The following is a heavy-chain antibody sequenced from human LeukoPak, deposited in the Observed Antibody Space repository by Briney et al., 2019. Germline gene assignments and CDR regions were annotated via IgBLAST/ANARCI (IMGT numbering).Heavy chain of an antibody. J-gene: IGHJ3*02. CDR1: GFTFSSYE. CDR3: AKDSNGAFDI. Sequence: GGSLRLSCAASGFTFSSYEMNWVRQAPGKGLEWVSYISSSGSTIYYADSVKGRFTISRDNSKNSLYLQMNSLRTEDTALYYCAKDSNGAFDIWGQGTMVTVSS. CDR2: ISSSGSTI. D-gene: IGHD1-1*01. V-gene: IGHV3-48*03.